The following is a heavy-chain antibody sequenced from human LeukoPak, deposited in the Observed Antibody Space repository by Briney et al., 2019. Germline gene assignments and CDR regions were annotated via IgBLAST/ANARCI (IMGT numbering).Heavy chain of an antibody. V-gene: IGHV3-30*01. CDR2: ISYDGSNK. CDR3: ARVTMELGAFDI. CDR1: GFTFSSYA. Sequence: PTGGSLRLSCAASGFTFSSYAMHWVRQAPGKGLEWVAVISYDGSNKYYADSVKGRFTISRDNSKNTLYLQMNSLRAEDTAVYYCARVTMELGAFDIWGQGTMVTVSS. J-gene: IGHJ3*02. D-gene: IGHD3-10*01.